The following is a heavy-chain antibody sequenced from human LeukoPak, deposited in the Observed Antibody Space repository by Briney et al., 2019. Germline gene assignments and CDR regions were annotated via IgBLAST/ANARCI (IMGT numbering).Heavy chain of an antibody. V-gene: IGHV4-39*07. D-gene: IGHD4-11*01. CDR3: ARGAQATVTTFWFDP. CDR2: ISSSGST. J-gene: IGHJ5*02. Sequence: SETLSLTCSVSGVSISSGSNYWGWIRQPPGKTLEWIGSISSSGSTYYNPSLKSRVTISVDTSKNQFSLKLSSVTAADTAVYYCARGAQATVTTFWFDPWGQGTLVTVSS. CDR1: GVSISSGSNY.